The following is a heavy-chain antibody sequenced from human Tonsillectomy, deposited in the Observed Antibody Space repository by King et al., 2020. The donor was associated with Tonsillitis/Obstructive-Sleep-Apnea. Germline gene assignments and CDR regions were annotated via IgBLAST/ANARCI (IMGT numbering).Heavy chain of an antibody. CDR2: IYSGSST. CDR1: GFTVSRNY. D-gene: IGHD2-2*01. Sequence: QLVQSGGGLIQPGGSLRLSCAASGFTVSRNYMTWVRQAPGKGLEWVSVIYSGSSTHYADSVKGRFPISRDHSKNTLSLQMNSLRAEDTALYYCARAPVVPASWYFDLWGRGTLVTVSS. J-gene: IGHJ2*01. CDR3: ARAPVVPASWYFDL. V-gene: IGHV3-53*01.